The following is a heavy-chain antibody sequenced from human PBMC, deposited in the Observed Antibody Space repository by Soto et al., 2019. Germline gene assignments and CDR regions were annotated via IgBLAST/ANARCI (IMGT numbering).Heavy chain of an antibody. Sequence: GASVKVSCKASGFTFTSSAVQWVRQARGQRLEWIGWIVVGSGNTNYAQKFQERVTITRDMSTSTAYMELSSLRSEDTAVYYCAADRSGEEYSSGWDYYYGMDVWGQGTTVTVSS. CDR3: AADRSGEEYSSGWDYYYGMDV. CDR2: IVVGSGNT. CDR1: GFTFTSSA. V-gene: IGHV1-58*01. J-gene: IGHJ6*02. D-gene: IGHD6-19*01.